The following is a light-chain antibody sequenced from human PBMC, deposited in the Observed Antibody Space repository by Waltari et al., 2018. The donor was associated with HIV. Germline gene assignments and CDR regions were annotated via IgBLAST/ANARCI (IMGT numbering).Light chain of an antibody. J-gene: IGKJ4*01. CDR1: QSVRSAS. CDR3: QQYAASPLT. CDR2: GAS. V-gene: IGKV3-20*01. Sequence: EIVLKQSPGTLSLSPGERATLSCRASQSVRSASLAWYQQKPGQAPRRLIYGASSRAPGIPDRFSGSGAVTDFILTISSLEPEDCAVYYCQQYAASPLTFGGGTKVEIK.